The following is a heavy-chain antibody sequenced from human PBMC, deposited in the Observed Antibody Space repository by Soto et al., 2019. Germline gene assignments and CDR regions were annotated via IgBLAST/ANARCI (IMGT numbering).Heavy chain of an antibody. J-gene: IGHJ4*02. D-gene: IGHD1-26*01. CDR1: GYTFTNYD. CDR2: MNPNSGNT. CDR3: ARGLARRSNYLVY. Sequence: QVQLVQSGAEVKKPGASVKVSCKASGYTFTNYDISWVRQAPGQGLEWMGWMNPNSGNTGYEQKFQGRVTMTRNTSISTAYMELPTLTSEDTAVYYGARGLARRSNYLVYWGQGTLVTVSS. V-gene: IGHV1-8*01.